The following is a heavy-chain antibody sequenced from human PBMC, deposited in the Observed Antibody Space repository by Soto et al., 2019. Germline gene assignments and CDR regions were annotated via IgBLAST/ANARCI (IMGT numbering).Heavy chain of an antibody. CDR2: IYSGGTT. D-gene: IGHD3-10*01. CDR3: ASGASGNYR. V-gene: IGHV3-66*01. J-gene: IGHJ4*02. CDR1: GFTVSSNY. Sequence: EVQLVESGGGLVQPGGSLRLSCAASGFTVSSNYRTWVRQAPGKGLEWVSNIYSGGTTSYADSVKGRFTISRDNSKNTLFLQMNSLRDDDTAVYYCASGASGNYRWGQGTLVTVSS.